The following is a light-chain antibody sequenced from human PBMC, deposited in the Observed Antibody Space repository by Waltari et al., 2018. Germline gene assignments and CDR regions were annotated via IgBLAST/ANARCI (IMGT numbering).Light chain of an antibody. Sequence: QSALTQPASASGSPGQSITISCTGTSSDVGGYNFVSWYQQHPGKAPKLMIYDVINRPSGVSSRLSGSKSGNTASLTISGLQAEDEAYYYCYSYTISSTYVFGTGTQVTVL. V-gene: IGLV2-14*03. J-gene: IGLJ1*01. CDR3: YSYTISSTYV. CDR1: SSDVGGYNF. CDR2: DVI.